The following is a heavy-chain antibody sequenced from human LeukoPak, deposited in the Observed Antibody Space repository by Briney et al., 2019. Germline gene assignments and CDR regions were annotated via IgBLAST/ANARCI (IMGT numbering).Heavy chain of an antibody. D-gene: IGHD1-26*01. Sequence: GGSLRLSCAASGFMFSNYWMSWVRQAPGKGLEWVANIKQDGSESRYVDSVKGRFTISRDNAKNSLYLQMNSLRAEDTAVYYCARDVKGRWELLGSHDYWGQGTLVSVSS. CDR3: ARDVKGRWELLGSHDY. V-gene: IGHV3-7*01. CDR1: GFMFSNYW. J-gene: IGHJ4*02. CDR2: IKQDGSES.